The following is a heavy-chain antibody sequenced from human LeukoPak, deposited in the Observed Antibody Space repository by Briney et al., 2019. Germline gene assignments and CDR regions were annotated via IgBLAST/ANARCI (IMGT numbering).Heavy chain of an antibody. CDR2: INHSGST. J-gene: IGHJ4*02. Sequence: PSETLSLTCAVYGGSFSGYYWSWIRQPPGKGLEWIGEINHSGSTNYNPSLKSRVTISVDTSKNQFSLKLSSVTAADTAVYYRARVGDCSSTSCLSWFDYWGQGTLVTVSS. CDR1: GGSFSGYY. V-gene: IGHV4-34*01. D-gene: IGHD2-2*01. CDR3: ARVGDCSSTSCLSWFDY.